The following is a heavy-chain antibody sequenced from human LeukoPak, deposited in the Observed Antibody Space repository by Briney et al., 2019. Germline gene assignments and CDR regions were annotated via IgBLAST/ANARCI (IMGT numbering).Heavy chain of an antibody. V-gene: IGHV1-2*02. CDR2: IYPKSGGT. CDR3: ARVSTSGYRDWLDP. Sequence: ASVKVSCKTSGYTFADYYIHWVRQAPGQGLEWMGWIYPKSGGTNSAQKFQGRVTMTRDTSISTAYMELSRLRYDDTAVYYCARVSTSGYRDWLDPWGQGTLVTVSS. CDR1: GYTFADYY. D-gene: IGHD3-9*01. J-gene: IGHJ5*02.